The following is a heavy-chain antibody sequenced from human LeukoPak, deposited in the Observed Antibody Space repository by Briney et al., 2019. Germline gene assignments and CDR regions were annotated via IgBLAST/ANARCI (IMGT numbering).Heavy chain of an antibody. D-gene: IGHD6-19*01. CDR3: ARHSGSGWQALGY. CDR2: TSYNGDT. Sequence: ASVKVSCKASGYTFSNYGISWVRQAPGLGLEWMGWTSYNGDTNYAQKFQDRVTMTTDTSTTTAYMELRSLESDDTAVYYCARHSGSGWQALGYWGQGTLVTVSS. V-gene: IGHV1-18*04. CDR1: GYTFSNYG. J-gene: IGHJ4*02.